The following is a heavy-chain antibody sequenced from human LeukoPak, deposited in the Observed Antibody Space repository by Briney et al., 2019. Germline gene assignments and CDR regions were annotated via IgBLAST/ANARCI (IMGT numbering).Heavy chain of an antibody. D-gene: IGHD5-18*01. CDR3: AKGRGYSLGGDGFDM. CDR1: GFSFDVYV. CDR2: LRWNKSSI. V-gene: IGHV3-9*01. J-gene: IGHJ3*02. Sequence: GGSLRLSCAASGFSFDVYVMHSARQAPGEGVEWVPGLRWNKSSIDYSESVKGRFTISSDSARNSLYVQMNSLRAEDAAFYHCAKGRGYSLGGDGFDMWGEETMVTVSS.